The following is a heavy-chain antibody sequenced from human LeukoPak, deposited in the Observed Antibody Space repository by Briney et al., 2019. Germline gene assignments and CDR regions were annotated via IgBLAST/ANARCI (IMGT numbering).Heavy chain of an antibody. J-gene: IGHJ3*02. Sequence: SETLSLTCAVYGGSFSGYYWSWIRQPPGKGLEWIGEINHSGSTNYNPSLKSRVTISVDTSKNQFSLKLSSVTAADTAVYYCATWGTYYYGSGSYVGHAYDIWGQGTMVTVSS. D-gene: IGHD3-10*01. V-gene: IGHV4-34*01. CDR2: INHSGST. CDR3: ATWGTYYYGSGSYVGHAYDI. CDR1: GGSFSGYY.